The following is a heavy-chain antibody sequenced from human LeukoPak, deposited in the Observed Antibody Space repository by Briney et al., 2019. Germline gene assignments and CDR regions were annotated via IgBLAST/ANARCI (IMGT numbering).Heavy chain of an antibody. CDR2: IYPGDSDT. CDR3: ARTPLYDFWIGYYTDY. D-gene: IGHD3-3*01. CDR1: GSRFTSYW. V-gene: IGHV5-51*01. Sequence: GESLKISCKGSGSRFTSYWIGWVRQMPGKGLEWMGIIYPGDSDTRYSPSFQGQVTISADKSISTAYLQWSSLKASDTAMYYCARTPLYDFWIGYYTDYWGQGRLVTVSS. J-gene: IGHJ4*02.